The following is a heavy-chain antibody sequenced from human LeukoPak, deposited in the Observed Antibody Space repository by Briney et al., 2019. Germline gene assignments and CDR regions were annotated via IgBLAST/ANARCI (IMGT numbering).Heavy chain of an antibody. Sequence: ASVKVSCKASGYTFTSYDINWVRQATGQGLEWMGWMNPNSGNTDYAQKFQGRVTMTRNTSISTAYMELSSLRSEDTAVYYCARFNYGSGSYLLPWGQGTLVTVSS. CDR1: GYTFTSYD. V-gene: IGHV1-8*01. J-gene: IGHJ5*02. D-gene: IGHD3-10*01. CDR3: ARFNYGSGSYLLP. CDR2: MNPNSGNT.